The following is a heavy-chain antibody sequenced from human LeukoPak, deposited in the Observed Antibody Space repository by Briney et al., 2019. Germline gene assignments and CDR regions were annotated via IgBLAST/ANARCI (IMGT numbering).Heavy chain of an antibody. D-gene: IGHD2-2*01. CDR1: GYSISSGYY. V-gene: IGHV4-38-2*01. CDR3: TRHLGYCSSTSCYNPKFDY. J-gene: IGHJ4*02. CDR2: IYHSGST. Sequence: SETLSLTCAVSGYSISSGYYWGWLRQPPGKGLEWIGSIYHSGSTYYNPSLKSRVTISVDTSKNQFSLKLSSVTAADTAVYYCTRHLGYCSSTSCYNPKFDYWGQGTLVTVSS.